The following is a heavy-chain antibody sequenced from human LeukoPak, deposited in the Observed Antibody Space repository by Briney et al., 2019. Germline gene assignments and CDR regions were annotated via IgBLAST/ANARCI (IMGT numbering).Heavy chain of an antibody. CDR1: GASMSRYY. J-gene: IGHJ6*02. D-gene: IGHD3-3*01. Sequence: PSETLSLTCTVSGASMSRYYWSWIRQPPGKGLEWIGYVYDSGITNYNPSLKSRVTISVDTSKNQFSLKLSSVTAADTAVYYCARPPYYDFWSGYYPQRDYGMDVWGQGTTVTVSS. CDR2: VYDSGIT. V-gene: IGHV4-59*12. CDR3: ARPPYYDFWSGYYPQRDYGMDV.